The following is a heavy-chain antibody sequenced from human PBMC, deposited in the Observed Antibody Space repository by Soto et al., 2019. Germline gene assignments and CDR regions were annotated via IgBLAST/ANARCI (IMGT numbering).Heavy chain of an antibody. Sequence: SETLSLTCSVSGYSISSGYYWGWIRQPPGKGLEWIGSIYHSGSTYYNPSLKSRVTISVDTSKNQFSLKLSSVTAADTAVYYCARWVEMATMWDYWGQGTLVTVSS. J-gene: IGHJ4*02. CDR3: ARWVEMATMWDY. CDR1: GYSISSGYY. CDR2: IYHSGST. D-gene: IGHD5-12*01. V-gene: IGHV4-38-2*02.